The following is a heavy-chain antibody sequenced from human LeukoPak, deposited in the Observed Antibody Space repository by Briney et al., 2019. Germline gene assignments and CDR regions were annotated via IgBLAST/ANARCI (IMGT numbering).Heavy chain of an antibody. J-gene: IGHJ4*02. V-gene: IGHV4-39*01. CDR2: IHHSGST. Sequence: SETLSLTCTVSGDAITSDKYYWGWIRQPPGKGLEWIGNIHHSGSTYYSPSLKSRVTISVDTSKNQFSLKLSSVTAADTAVYYCARGLVWSGYVFDYWGQGTLVTVSS. D-gene: IGHD3-3*01. CDR1: GDAITSDKYY. CDR3: ARGLVWSGYVFDY.